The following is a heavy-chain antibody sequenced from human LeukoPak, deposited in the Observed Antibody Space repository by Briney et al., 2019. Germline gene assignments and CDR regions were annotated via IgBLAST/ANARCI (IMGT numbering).Heavy chain of an antibody. CDR1: GGTFSSYA. V-gene: IGHV1-69*06. D-gene: IGHD4-11*01. J-gene: IGHJ6*03. CDR3: AREGWDYTSSLWDYYYMDV. CDR2: IIPIFGTA. Sequence: ASVKVSCKASGGTFSSYAISWVRQAPGQGLEWMGGIIPIFGTANYAQKFQGRVTITADKSTSTAYMELSSLRSEDTAVYYCAREGWDYTSSLWDYYYMDVWGKGTTVTVSS.